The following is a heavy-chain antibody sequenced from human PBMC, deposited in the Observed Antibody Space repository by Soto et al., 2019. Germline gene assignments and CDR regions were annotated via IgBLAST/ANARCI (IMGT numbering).Heavy chain of an antibody. V-gene: IGHV3-30*18. J-gene: IGHJ6*02. CDR1: GFTFSTYA. D-gene: IGHD3-16*01. Sequence: QVQLVESGGGVVQPGRSLSLSCAASGFTFSTYAMHWVRQAPGKGLEWVAVISYDGSNKYYADSVKGGFTISRDNSKNSLYLQMDSLRAEDTAGYYCAHESDYFWGTWGQGTTVTV. CDR2: ISYDGSNK. CDR3: AHESDYFWGT.